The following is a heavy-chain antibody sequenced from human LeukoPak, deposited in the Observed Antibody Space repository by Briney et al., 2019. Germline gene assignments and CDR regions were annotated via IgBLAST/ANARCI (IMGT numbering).Heavy chain of an antibody. Sequence: PGGSLRLSCAASGFTFSDYYMSWIPQAPGKGLECVSYISSSGSTIYYADSVKGRFTISRDNAKNSLYLQMNSLRAEDTAVYYCARDYGDPNYYYYMDVWGKGTTVTVSS. CDR1: GFTFSDYY. CDR3: ARDYGDPNYYYYMDV. D-gene: IGHD4-17*01. V-gene: IGHV3-11*01. J-gene: IGHJ6*03. CDR2: ISSSGSTI.